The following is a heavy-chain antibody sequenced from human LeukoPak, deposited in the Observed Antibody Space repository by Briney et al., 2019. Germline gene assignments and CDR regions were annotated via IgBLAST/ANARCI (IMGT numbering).Heavy chain of an antibody. D-gene: IGHD5-24*01. J-gene: IGHJ4*02. CDR2: IYYSGST. Sequence: PSETLSLTCTVSGGSISSYYWSWIRQPPGKGLEWIGYIYYSGSTNYNPSLKSRVTISVDTSKNQFSLKPSSVTAADTAVYYCARQRYGYNSAPDYWGQGTLVTVSS. CDR1: GGSISSYY. V-gene: IGHV4-59*08. CDR3: ARQRYGYNSAPDY.